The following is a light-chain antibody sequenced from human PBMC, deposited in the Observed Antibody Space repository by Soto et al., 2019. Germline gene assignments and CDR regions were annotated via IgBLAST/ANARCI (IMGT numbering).Light chain of an antibody. V-gene: IGKV3-11*01. Sequence: EIVLTQSPATLSLSPGERATLSCRASQSVNSYLAWYQQKPGQAPRLLIYDASNRATGIPARFSGSGSATDFTLTISSLEPEDFAVYYCQQRSSWPLTFGGGTKVEIK. J-gene: IGKJ4*01. CDR1: QSVNSY. CDR2: DAS. CDR3: QQRSSWPLT.